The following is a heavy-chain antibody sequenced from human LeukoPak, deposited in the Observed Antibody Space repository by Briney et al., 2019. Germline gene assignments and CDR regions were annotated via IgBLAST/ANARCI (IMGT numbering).Heavy chain of an antibody. D-gene: IGHD2-15*01. Sequence: GGSLRLSCAASGFTFSSYAMSWVRQAPGKGLEWVSSISGSGNRTYYADSVKGRFTISRDNSKNTLFLQMNSLRAEDTAVYYCAKSLYCGGGSCYPSALGMDVWGQGTTVTVSS. J-gene: IGHJ6*02. CDR2: ISGSGNRT. V-gene: IGHV3-23*01. CDR3: AKSLYCGGGSCYPSALGMDV. CDR1: GFTFSSYA.